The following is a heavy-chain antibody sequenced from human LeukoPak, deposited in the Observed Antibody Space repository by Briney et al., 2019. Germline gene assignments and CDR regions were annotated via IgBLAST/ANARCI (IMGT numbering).Heavy chain of an antibody. CDR3: AKVMRFLEWLSEYYFDY. CDR2: IKVDGSEK. J-gene: IGHJ4*02. Sequence: GGSLRLSCAASGFTFSNYWMSWVRQAPGKGLEWVANIKVDGSEKYYLDSVKGRFTISRDNSKNTLYLQMNSLRAEDTAVYYCAKVMRFLEWLSEYYFDYWGQGTLVTVSS. V-gene: IGHV3-7*03. D-gene: IGHD3-3*01. CDR1: GFTFSNYW.